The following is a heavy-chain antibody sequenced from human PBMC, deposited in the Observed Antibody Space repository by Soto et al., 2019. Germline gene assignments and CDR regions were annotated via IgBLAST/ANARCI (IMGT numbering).Heavy chain of an antibody. CDR2: ISGGGYTT. CDR3: AKDQRLSSSFS. V-gene: IGHV3-23*01. Sequence: GGSLRLSCAGSGFTFSSYAMSWVRQAPGKGLEWVSAISGGGYTTYYADSVKGRFTISRDNSKNTLYLQMNSLRAEDTAVYYCAKDQRLSSSFSGGQGTLVTVSS. CDR1: GFTFSSYA. J-gene: IGHJ4*02. D-gene: IGHD6-6*01.